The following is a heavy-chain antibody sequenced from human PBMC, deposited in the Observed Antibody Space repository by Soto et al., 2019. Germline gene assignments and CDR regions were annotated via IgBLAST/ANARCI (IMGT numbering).Heavy chain of an antibody. CDR1: GYSFTSYW. V-gene: IGHV5-51*01. D-gene: IGHD3-3*01. J-gene: IGHJ4*02. Sequence: GESLKISCKGSGYSFTSYWIGWVRQMPGKGLEWMGIIYPGDSDTRYSPSFQGQVTISADKSISTAYLQWSSLKASDTAMYYCARLGPYDFWSGYYTGTSYFDYWGQGTLVTSPQ. CDR3: ARLGPYDFWSGYYTGTSYFDY. CDR2: IYPGDSDT.